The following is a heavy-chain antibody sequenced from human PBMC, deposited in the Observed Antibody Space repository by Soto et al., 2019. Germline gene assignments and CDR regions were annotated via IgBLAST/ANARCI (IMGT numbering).Heavy chain of an antibody. D-gene: IGHD1-26*01. V-gene: IGHV3-72*01. CDR1: GFTLSDHR. CDR3: SRDIGRYSFDY. Sequence: EVQLVESGGGLVQPGGSLRLSCAASGFTLSDHRMDWVRQAPGKGLEWVARSRNKALGYTTEYAASVKGRFTISRDDSKISLYLQMNSLETEDTAVYYCSRDIGRYSFDYWGQGTLVTVSS. CDR2: SRNKALGYTT. J-gene: IGHJ4*02.